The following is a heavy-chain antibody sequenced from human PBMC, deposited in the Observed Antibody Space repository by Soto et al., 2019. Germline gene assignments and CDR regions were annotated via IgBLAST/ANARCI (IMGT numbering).Heavy chain of an antibody. V-gene: IGHV3-23*01. CDR3: ALLGRSGSGRTSYYGMDV. CDR1: GLTFSYFA. D-gene: IGHD3-10*01. Sequence: EVQLLESGGGLVQPGGSLRLSCAVSGLTFSYFAMSWVRQAPGKGLEWVSAISGSGGITYYADSVKGRFTISRDNSKNTLFLQMNSLRAEDTAVYYCALLGRSGSGRTSYYGMDVWGQGTTVTVSS. J-gene: IGHJ6*02. CDR2: ISGSGGIT.